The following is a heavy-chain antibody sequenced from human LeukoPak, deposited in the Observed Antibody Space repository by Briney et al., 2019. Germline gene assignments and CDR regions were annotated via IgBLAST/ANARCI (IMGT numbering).Heavy chain of an antibody. Sequence: ASEKVSCKASGYTFINHRMHWVRQAHGQGLEWVGIINTTGTTTLYAQKFQGRITLTRDMSATTDYMELRSLTSEDTAVYYCARDLDTMVRGVSFDPWGQGTLVTVSS. CDR3: ARDLDTMVRGVSFDP. V-gene: IGHV1-46*01. CDR2: INTTGTTT. D-gene: IGHD3-10*01. J-gene: IGHJ5*02. CDR1: GYTFINHR.